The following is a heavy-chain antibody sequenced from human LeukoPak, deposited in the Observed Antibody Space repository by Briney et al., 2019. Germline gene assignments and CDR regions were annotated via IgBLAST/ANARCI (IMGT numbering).Heavy chain of an antibody. CDR3: AKAPVTSCRGAFCYPCHF. J-gene: IGHJ4*02. CDR2: MTTGDDAK. CDR1: GSSFSSYA. D-gene: IGHD2-15*01. V-gene: IGHV3-23*01. Sequence: GGSLRLSCATSGSSFSSYAMSWVRQPPGKGLEWVSAMTTGDDAKYYPASVRGRFTIFRDTSRSTLYLQMNSLRAEDAAVYYCAKAPVTSCRGAFCYPCHFGGQGPLVTVSS.